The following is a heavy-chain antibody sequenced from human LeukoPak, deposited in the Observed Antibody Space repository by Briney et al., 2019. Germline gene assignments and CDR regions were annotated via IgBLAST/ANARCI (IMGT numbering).Heavy chain of an antibody. CDR2: ISYDGSNK. CDR3: AREMAVAGRDNRYFDY. D-gene: IGHD6-19*01. CDR1: GFTFSSYA. Sequence: PGGSLRLSCAASGFTFSSYAMHWVRQAPGKGLEWVAVISYDGSNKYYADSVKGRFTISRDNSKNTLYLQMNSLRAEDTAVYYCAREMAVAGRDNRYFDYWGQGTLVTVSS. V-gene: IGHV3-30-3*01. J-gene: IGHJ4*02.